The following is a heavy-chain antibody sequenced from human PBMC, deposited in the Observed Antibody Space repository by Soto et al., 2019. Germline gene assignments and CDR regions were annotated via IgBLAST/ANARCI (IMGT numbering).Heavy chain of an antibody. CDR3: ARDLDSSGYYPQGLDY. CDR2: ISGNGGDI. J-gene: IGHJ4*02. Sequence: GGSLRLSCAASGFTFRNYAMSWVRQAPGKGLEWVSRISGNGGDINYADSVKGRLTISRDNSKNTLYLQMNSLRAEDTAVYYCARDLDSSGYYPQGLDYWGQGTLVTVS. V-gene: IGHV3-23*01. CDR1: GFTFRNYA. D-gene: IGHD3-22*01.